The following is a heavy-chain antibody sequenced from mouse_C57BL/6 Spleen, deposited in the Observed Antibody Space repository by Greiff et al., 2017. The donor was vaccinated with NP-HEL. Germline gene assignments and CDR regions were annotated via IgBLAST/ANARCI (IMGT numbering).Heavy chain of an antibody. CDR2: ISYDGSN. J-gene: IGHJ3*01. CDR3: ARDRGTFAY. V-gene: IGHV3-6*01. CDR1: GYSITSGYY. D-gene: IGHD3-3*01. Sequence: EVKLVESGPGLVKPSQSLSLTCSVTGYSITSGYYWNWIRQFPGNKLEWMGYISYDGSNNYNPSLKNRISITRDTSKNQFFLKLNSVTTEDTATYYCARDRGTFAYWGQGTLVTVSA.